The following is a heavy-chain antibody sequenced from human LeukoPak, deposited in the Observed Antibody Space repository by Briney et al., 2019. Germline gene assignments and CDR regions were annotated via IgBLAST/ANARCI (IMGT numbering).Heavy chain of an antibody. CDR1: GGSISSSSYY. Sequence: SETLSLTCTVSGGSISSSSYYWGWIRQPPGKGLEWIGSIYYSGSTYYNPSLKSRVTISVDTSKNQFSLKLSSVTAADTAVYYCAVRFYDILTGYYYFDYWGQGTLVTVSS. D-gene: IGHD3-9*01. V-gene: IGHV4-39*01. CDR3: AVRFYDILTGYYYFDY. CDR2: IYYSGST. J-gene: IGHJ4*02.